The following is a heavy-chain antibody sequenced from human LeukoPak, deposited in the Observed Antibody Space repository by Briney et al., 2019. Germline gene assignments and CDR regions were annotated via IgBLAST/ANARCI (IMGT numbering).Heavy chain of an antibody. J-gene: IGHJ6*03. CDR2: IYYSGST. CDR3: AREGSSWYYYYYYMDV. D-gene: IGHD6-13*01. V-gene: IGHV4-59*12. Sequence: SETLSLTCTVSGGSISSYYWSWIRQPPGKGLEWIGSIYYSGSTYYNPSLKSRVTISVDTSKNQFSLKLSSVTAADTAVYYCAREGSSWYYYYYYMDVWGKGTTVTVSS. CDR1: GGSISSYY.